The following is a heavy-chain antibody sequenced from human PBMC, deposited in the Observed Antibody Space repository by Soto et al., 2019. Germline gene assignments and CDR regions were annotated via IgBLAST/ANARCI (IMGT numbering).Heavy chain of an antibody. J-gene: IGHJ4*02. CDR2: INPNSGGT. CDR3: AREPATAKPEGVDF. CDR1: GYTFSDYY. Sequence: QLQLVQSGAEVRKPGASVKVSCKASGYTFSDYYIHWVRQAPGQGLEWMGWINPNSGGTKYAPKSQGGVTMTRDTSITTAYMEFSRLRSGDMAVYYCAREPATAKPEGVDFWGQGTLVTVSS. D-gene: IGHD1-1*01. V-gene: IGHV1-2*02.